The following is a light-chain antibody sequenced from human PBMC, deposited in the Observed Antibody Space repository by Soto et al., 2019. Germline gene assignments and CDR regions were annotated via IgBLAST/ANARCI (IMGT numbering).Light chain of an antibody. Sequence: QSALTQPAAVSGSPGQSITISCTGTSSDVGGYNYVSWYQQHPGKAPKLMIYEVSNRPYGVSNRFSGSKSGNTASLTIYGLQAEDDADYYCSSYTSSSTLVFGTGTKLTVL. CDR2: EVS. J-gene: IGLJ1*01. V-gene: IGLV2-14*01. CDR1: SSDVGGYNY. CDR3: SSYTSSSTLV.